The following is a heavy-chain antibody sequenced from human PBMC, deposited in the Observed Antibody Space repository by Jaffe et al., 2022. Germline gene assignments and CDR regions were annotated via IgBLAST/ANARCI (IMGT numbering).Heavy chain of an antibody. Sequence: QVQLVQSGAEVKKPGSSVKVSCKASGGTFSSYAISWVRQAPGQGLEWMGGIIPIFGTANYAQKFQGRVTITADESTSTAYMELSSLRSEDTAVYYCARHTDFSGSYFNWFDPWGQGTLVTVSS. J-gene: IGHJ5*02. CDR1: GGTFSSYA. D-gene: IGHD3-10*01. CDR2: IIPIFGTA. V-gene: IGHV1-69*01. CDR3: ARHTDFSGSYFNWFDP.